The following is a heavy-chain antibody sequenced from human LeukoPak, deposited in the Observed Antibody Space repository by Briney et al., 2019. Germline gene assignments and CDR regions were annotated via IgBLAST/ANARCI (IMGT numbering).Heavy chain of an antibody. V-gene: IGHV4-39*01. Sequence: SETLSLTRTVSGGSISSYYWSWIRQPPGKGLEWIGTIYSSGSTYYNPSLKSRVTISLDTSKNQFSLKLSSVTAADTAVYYCARPRGTTIAVSYFEYWGQGTLVTVSS. CDR2: IYSSGST. CDR3: ARPRGTTIAVSYFEY. CDR1: GGSISSYY. D-gene: IGHD6-19*01. J-gene: IGHJ4*02.